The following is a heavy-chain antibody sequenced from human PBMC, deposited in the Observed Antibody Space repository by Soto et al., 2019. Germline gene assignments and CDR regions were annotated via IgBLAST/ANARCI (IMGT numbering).Heavy chain of an antibody. CDR3: ARGIAARPGWYFDL. CDR2: ISAYNGNT. D-gene: IGHD6-6*01. J-gene: IGHJ2*01. V-gene: IGHV1-18*04. Sequence: EASVKVSCKDSGYTFTSYGISWVRQAPGQGLEWMGWISAYNGNTNYAQKLQGRVTMTTDTSTSTAYMELRSLRSDDTAVYYCARGIAARPGWYFDLWGRGTLVTVSS. CDR1: GYTFTSYG.